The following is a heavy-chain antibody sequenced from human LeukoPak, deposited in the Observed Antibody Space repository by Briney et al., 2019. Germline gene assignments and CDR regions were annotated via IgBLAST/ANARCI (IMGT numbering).Heavy chain of an antibody. Sequence: GGSLRLSCTVSELTVSSNSMSWVRQAPAQGLEWVSFIYSDNTHYSDSVKGRFTISRYNSKNTLYLQMNSLRAEDTAVYYCARRAGAYSHPYDYWGQGTLVTVSS. CDR3: ARRAGAYSHPYDY. J-gene: IGHJ4*02. D-gene: IGHD4/OR15-4a*01. CDR2: IYSDNT. CDR1: ELTVSSNS. V-gene: IGHV3-53*01.